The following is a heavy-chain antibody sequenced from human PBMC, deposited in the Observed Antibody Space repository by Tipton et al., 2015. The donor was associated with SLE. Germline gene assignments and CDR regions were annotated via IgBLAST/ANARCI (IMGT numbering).Heavy chain of an antibody. Sequence: TLSLTCTVSGGSINSDGYYWTWIRQHPGKGLEWIGYNSHNNPSLKSRVSISVDTSKNQFSLKLSSVTAADTALYYCARLNTVTIRDAFDIWGQGTLVTVSS. J-gene: IGHJ3*02. CDR3: ARLNTVTIRDAFDI. V-gene: IGHV4-31*03. D-gene: IGHD4-17*01. CDR1: GGSINSDGYY. CDR2: NS.